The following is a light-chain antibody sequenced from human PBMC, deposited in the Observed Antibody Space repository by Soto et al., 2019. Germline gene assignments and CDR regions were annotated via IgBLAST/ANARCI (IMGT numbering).Light chain of an antibody. CDR1: QSISNN. J-gene: IGKJ5*01. V-gene: IGKV3-15*01. Sequence: EIVLTQSPATLSLSPGERATLSCRASQSISNNLAWYQQKPGQAPRLVIYSAFTRATGIPARFSGSGSGTEFTLTISSLQSEDFAVYYCQLYGISPHFGQGTRLEIK. CDR3: QLYGISPH. CDR2: SAF.